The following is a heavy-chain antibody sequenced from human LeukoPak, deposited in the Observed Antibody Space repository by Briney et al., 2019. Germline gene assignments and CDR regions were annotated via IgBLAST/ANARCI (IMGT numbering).Heavy chain of an antibody. J-gene: IGHJ5*02. CDR3: ARRRSSGYYFLFREDNWFDP. Sequence: GESLKISCKGSGYSFTSYWIGWVRQMPGKGLEWMGIIYPGDSDTRYSPSFQGQVTISADKSISTAYLQWSSLKASDTAMYYCARRRSSGYYFLFREDNWFDPWGQGTLVTVSS. CDR2: IYPGDSDT. D-gene: IGHD3-22*01. V-gene: IGHV5-51*01. CDR1: GYSFTSYW.